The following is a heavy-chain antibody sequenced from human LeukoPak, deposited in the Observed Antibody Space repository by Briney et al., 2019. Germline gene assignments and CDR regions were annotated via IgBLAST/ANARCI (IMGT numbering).Heavy chain of an antibody. CDR1: GFTFSSYV. V-gene: IGHV3-23*01. D-gene: IGHD2-15*01. J-gene: IGHJ5*02. CDR3: ASIVVVVAARFGP. CDR2: FSGSGGST. Sequence: RGSLRLSCAASGFTFSSYVMSWVRQAPGKGLEWVSAFSGSGGSTYYADSVRGRFTISNDNSKNTLYLQTNSLRAEDTVVYYCASIVVVVAARFGPGGQGTLVTVFS.